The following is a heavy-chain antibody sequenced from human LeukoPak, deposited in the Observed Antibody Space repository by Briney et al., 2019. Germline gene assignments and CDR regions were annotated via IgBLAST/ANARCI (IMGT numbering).Heavy chain of an antibody. D-gene: IGHD6-19*01. CDR3: ARDPSYSSGFFDY. V-gene: IGHV4-4*07. CDR2: TYTSGST. J-gene: IGHJ4*02. CDR1: GGSISSYY. Sequence: SETLSLTCTVSGGSISSYYWSWIRQPPGKGLEWIGRTYTSGSTNYNPSLKSRVTMSVDTSKNQFSLKLSSVTAADTAVYYCARDPSYSSGFFDYWGQGTLVTVSS.